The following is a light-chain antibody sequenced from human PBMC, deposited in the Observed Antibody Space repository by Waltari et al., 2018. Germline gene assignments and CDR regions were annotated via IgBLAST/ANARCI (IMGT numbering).Light chain of an antibody. J-gene: IGKJ4*01. CDR2: DAS. CDR3: QKYGSTPRP. Sequence: EIVMTQSPATLSVSPGERATLSCRASQSVSSNLAWYQQKPGQAPRLLIYDASRRATGIPDRFSGSGSGTDFTLTISRLEPEDFAVYYCQKYGSTPRPFGGGTKVEIK. V-gene: IGKV3-20*01. CDR1: QSVSSN.